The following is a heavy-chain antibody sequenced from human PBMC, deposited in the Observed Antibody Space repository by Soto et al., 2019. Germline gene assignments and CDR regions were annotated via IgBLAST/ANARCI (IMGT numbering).Heavy chain of an antibody. V-gene: IGHV3-23*01. CDR3: AKSPGMYYYDSSGYYHYDY. CDR1: GFTFSNYA. Sequence: GGSLRLSCAASGFTFSNYAMSWVRQAPGKGLEWVSTLSGSGGSTYYADSVKGRFTISRDNSKNTLYLQMNSLRAEDTAVYYCAKSPGMYYYDSSGYYHYDYWGQGTLVTVSS. D-gene: IGHD3-22*01. J-gene: IGHJ4*02. CDR2: LSGSGGST.